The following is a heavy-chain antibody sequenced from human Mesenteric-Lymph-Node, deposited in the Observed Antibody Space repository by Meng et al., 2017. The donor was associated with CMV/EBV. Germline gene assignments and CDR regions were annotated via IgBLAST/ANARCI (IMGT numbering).Heavy chain of an antibody. V-gene: IGHV3-23*01. CDR2: ISGSGGDT. J-gene: IGHJ6*02. CDR1: GFTFSSYA. CDR3: AREGYYYDMDV. Sequence: GGSLRLSCAASGFTFSSYAMSWVRQAPGMGLQWVSVISGSGGDTYYADSVKGRFTISRDNSKSTLYLQMNSLRVDDTAVYYCAREGYYYDMDVWGQGTTVTVSS.